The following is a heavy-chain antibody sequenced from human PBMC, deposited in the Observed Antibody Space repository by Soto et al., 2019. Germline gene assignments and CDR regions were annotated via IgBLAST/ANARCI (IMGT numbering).Heavy chain of an antibody. V-gene: IGHV4-31*03. CDR1: GGSISSGGYY. D-gene: IGHD3-10*01. J-gene: IGHJ3*01. CDR3: ARDSTHYYGSGSSPDDAFDV. Sequence: PSETLSLTCTVSGGSISSGGYYWSWIRQHPGKGLEWIGFISYSGSTYYNPSLKSRLTISLDKSKNHFSLRLSSVTAADTAVYYCARDSTHYYGSGSSPDDAFDVWGQGTMVTVSS. CDR2: ISYSGST.